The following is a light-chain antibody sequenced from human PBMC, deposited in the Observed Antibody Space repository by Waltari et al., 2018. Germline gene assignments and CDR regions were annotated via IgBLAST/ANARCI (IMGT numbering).Light chain of an antibody. CDR1: QGISSY. CDR2: AAS. Sequence: AIRMTQPPSPFSASTGDRVPITCRASQGISSYLALYQQKPGQAPKLLIYAASTLQSGVPSRFSGSGSGTDFTLTISCLQSEDFATYYCQQYYSYPLITFGQGTRLEIK. V-gene: IGKV1-8*01. CDR3: QQYYSYPLIT. J-gene: IGKJ5*01.